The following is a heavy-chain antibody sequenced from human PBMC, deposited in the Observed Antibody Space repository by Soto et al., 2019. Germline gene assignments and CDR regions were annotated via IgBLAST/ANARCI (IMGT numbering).Heavy chain of an antibody. CDR3: ARGDSYYYASSGYYWSYYFDY. J-gene: IGHJ4*02. CDR1: GGSVSSGSYY. Sequence: QVQLQESGPGLVKPSETLSLTCTVSGGSVSSGSYYWSWIRQPPGKGLEWIGYIYYSGSTNYNPSLKSRVTISVDTPKNQFSLKLSSVTAADTAVYYCARGDSYYYASSGYYWSYYFDYWGQGTLVTVSS. CDR2: IYYSGST. V-gene: IGHV4-61*01. D-gene: IGHD3-22*01.